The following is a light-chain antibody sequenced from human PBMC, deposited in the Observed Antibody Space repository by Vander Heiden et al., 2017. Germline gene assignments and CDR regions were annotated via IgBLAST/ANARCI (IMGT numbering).Light chain of an antibody. V-gene: IGKV3-15*01. CDR2: DAS. CDR1: PSVSIN. J-gene: IGKJ2*01. CDR3: QQYNDWTPL. Sequence: EIVMTQSPATLSVSPGERATLSCRASPSVSINLAWYQQKPGQAARLLIYDASTRATGIPARFSGSGSGTEFTLTISSLQSEDFAVYYCQQYNDWTPLFGQGTKLEIK.